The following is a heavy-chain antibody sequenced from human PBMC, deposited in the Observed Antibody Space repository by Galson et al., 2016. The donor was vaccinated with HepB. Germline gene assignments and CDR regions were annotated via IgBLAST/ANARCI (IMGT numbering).Heavy chain of an antibody. D-gene: IGHD2-8*01. CDR3: ARTKWGWFDP. J-gene: IGHJ5*02. CDR1: GDSVSSNSAA. CDR2: TYYRSKWYH. V-gene: IGHV6-1*01. Sequence: CAISGDSVSSNSAAWNWIRQSPSRGLEWLGRTYYRSKWYHDYAVSVKSRTLINPDTSKNHFSLQLNSVTPEDTAVYYCARTKWGWFDPWGQGTLVTVSS.